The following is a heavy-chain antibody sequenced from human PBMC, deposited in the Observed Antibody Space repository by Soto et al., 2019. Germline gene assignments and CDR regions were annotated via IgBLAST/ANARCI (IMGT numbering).Heavy chain of an antibody. D-gene: IGHD5-12*01. J-gene: IGHJ4*02. CDR3: ANDMIRGAGYEDADY. Sequence: GGSLRLSCAASGFIFSNYAMFCFRQAPGKGLEWVSTIYAAGSGKYYAGSVKGRFTISRDNSRDTLFLPMDSLRAEDMAIYFCANDMIRGAGYEDADYWGEGPLVTVTS. CDR1: GFIFSNYA. CDR2: IYAAGSGK. V-gene: IGHV3-23*01.